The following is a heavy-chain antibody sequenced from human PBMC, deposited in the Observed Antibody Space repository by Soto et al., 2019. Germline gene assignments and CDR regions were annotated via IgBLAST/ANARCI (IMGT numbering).Heavy chain of an antibody. CDR3: AKGNHNWNDGLFDY. CDR2: ISGSGGST. Sequence: HPGGSLRLSCAASGFTFSSYAMSWVRQAPGKGLEWVSAISGSGGSTYYADSVKGRFTISRDNSKNTLYLQMNSLRAEDTAVYYCAKGNHNWNDGLFDYWGQGTLVTVSS. CDR1: GFTFSSYA. V-gene: IGHV3-23*01. J-gene: IGHJ4*02. D-gene: IGHD1-20*01.